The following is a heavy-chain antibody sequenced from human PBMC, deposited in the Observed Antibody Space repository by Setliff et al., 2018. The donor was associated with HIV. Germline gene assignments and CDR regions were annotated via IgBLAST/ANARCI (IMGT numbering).Heavy chain of an antibody. Sequence: SVKVSCKPSGGTFSSYAINWVRQAPGQGLEWMGKIIPLFGTTNYAQTFQGRVTITADKSTHTAYLELSSLRSEDTAMYYCARGVDCGGDCYPDYWGQGTLVTVSS. D-gene: IGHD2-21*01. CDR2: IIPLFGTT. CDR1: GGTFSSYA. CDR3: ARGVDCGGDCYPDY. V-gene: IGHV1-69*06. J-gene: IGHJ4*02.